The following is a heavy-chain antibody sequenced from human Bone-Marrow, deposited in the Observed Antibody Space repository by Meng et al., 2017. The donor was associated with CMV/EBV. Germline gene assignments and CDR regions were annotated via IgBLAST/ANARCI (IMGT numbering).Heavy chain of an antibody. D-gene: IGHD2-15*01. CDR3: ARGRVVVPHTIDY. CDR2: IIPILGIA. V-gene: IGHV1-69*02. CDR1: GGPFSSYT. J-gene: IGHJ4*02. Sequence: SVKVSCKASGGPFSSYTFSWVRQAPGQGLEWMGRIIPILGIANYAQKFQGRVTITADKSTSTAYMELSSLRSEDTAVYYGARGRVVVPHTIDYWGQGTLVTVPS.